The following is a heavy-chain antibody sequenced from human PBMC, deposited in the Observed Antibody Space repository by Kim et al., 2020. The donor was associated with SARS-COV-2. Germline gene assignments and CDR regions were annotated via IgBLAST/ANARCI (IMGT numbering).Heavy chain of an antibody. CDR2: IIPIFGTA. V-gene: IGHV1-69*13. Sequence: SVKVSCKASGGTFSSYAISWVRQAPGQGLEWMGGIIPIFGTANYAQKFQGRVTITADESTSTAYMELSSLRSEDTAVYYCARSVGPLGYCSGGSCPIGGFDYWGQGALVTVSS. CDR1: GGTFSSYA. J-gene: IGHJ4*02. D-gene: IGHD2-15*01. CDR3: ARSVGPLGYCSGGSCPIGGFDY.